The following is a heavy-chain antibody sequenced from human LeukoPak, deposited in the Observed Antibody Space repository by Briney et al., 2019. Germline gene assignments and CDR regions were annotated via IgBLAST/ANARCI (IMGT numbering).Heavy chain of an antibody. V-gene: IGHV4-59*01. Sequence: PSPTLSLTLTLFGDSIRSNSWSWIWQPPGKGLGSIVDIYYIGSTNYTPSLKSRVTISADTSNKQFSLELSSVTAADTAVYYCARDYAFDISGEGTMVTVSS. CDR3: ARDYAFDI. CDR2: IYYIGST. J-gene: IGHJ3*02. CDR1: GDSIRSNS.